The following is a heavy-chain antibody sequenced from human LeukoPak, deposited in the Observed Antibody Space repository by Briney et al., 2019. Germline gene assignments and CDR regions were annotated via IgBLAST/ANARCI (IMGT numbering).Heavy chain of an antibody. Sequence: GASVKVSCKASGGTFSIYAISWVRQAPGQGLEWVGRIIPILGIANYAQKFQGRVTITADKSTSTAYMELSSLRSEDTAVYYCARRYGSGSGMDVWGQGTTVTVSS. CDR3: ARRYGSGSGMDV. CDR1: GGTFSIYA. V-gene: IGHV1-69*04. CDR2: IIPILGIA. D-gene: IGHD6-19*01. J-gene: IGHJ6*02.